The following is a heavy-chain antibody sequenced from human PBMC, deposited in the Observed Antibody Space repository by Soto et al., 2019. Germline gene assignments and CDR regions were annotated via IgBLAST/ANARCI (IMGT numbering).Heavy chain of an antibody. Sequence: SVKVSCKASGGTFSSYAISWVRQAPGQGLEWMGGIIPIFGTANYAQKFQGRVTITADESTSTAYMELSSLRSEDTAVYYCARDGSSHVGYYYYYGMDVWGQGTTVTVSS. J-gene: IGHJ6*02. CDR1: GGTFSSYA. CDR2: IIPIFGTA. CDR3: ARDGSSHVGYYYYYGMDV. V-gene: IGHV1-69*13. D-gene: IGHD1-26*01.